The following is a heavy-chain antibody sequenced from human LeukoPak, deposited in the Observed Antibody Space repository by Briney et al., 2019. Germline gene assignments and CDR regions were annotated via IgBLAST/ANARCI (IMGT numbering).Heavy chain of an antibody. J-gene: IGHJ4*02. CDR3: ARAGEYDFWSGYSIDY. D-gene: IGHD3-3*01. CDR2: IIPIFGTA. V-gene: IGHV1-69*06. CDR1: GYTFTSYG. Sequence: ASVKVSCKASGYTFTSYGISWVRQAPGQGLEWMGGIIPIFGTANYAQKFQGRVTITADKSTSTAYMELSSLRSEDTAVYYCARAGEYDFWSGYSIDYWGQGTLVTVSS.